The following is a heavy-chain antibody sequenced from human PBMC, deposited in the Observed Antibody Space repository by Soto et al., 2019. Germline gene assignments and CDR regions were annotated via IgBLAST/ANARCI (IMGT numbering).Heavy chain of an antibody. J-gene: IGHJ6*02. CDR3: ARYVYWGGYDYNRKDDYYYYGMDV. CDR1: GGTVSSYA. V-gene: IGHV1-69*13. D-gene: IGHD5-12*01. CDR2: IIPIFGTA. Sequence: ASVKVSCKASGGTVSSYAISWVRQAPGQGLEWMGGIIPIFGTANYPQKFQGRVPITADESTGTAYMELSSRRSEDTAVYYCARYVYWGGYDYNRKDDYYYYGMDVWGQGTTVTVSS.